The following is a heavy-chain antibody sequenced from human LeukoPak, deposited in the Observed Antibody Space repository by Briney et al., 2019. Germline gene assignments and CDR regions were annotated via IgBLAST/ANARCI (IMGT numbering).Heavy chain of an antibody. V-gene: IGHV3-7*01. CDR3: ARVQWELRGVGSYFEY. J-gene: IGHJ4*02. D-gene: IGHD1-26*01. CDR2: IKQDGSEK. Sequence: GGSLSLSRVVSGFTFSSYWMSWVRPAPRKGLEWVANIKQDGSEKYYVVSVKGRFTMYRDNAKNSLYLQMNSLRAEDTAVYYCARVQWELRGVGSYFEYWGQGALVTVSS. CDR1: GFTFSSYW.